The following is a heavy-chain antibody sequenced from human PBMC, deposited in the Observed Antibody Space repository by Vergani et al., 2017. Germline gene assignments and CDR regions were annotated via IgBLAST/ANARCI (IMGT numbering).Heavy chain of an antibody. D-gene: IGHD3-9*01. J-gene: IGHJ4*03. CDR1: GFTFSSYA. V-gene: IGHV3-23*01. Sequence: EVQLLESGGGLVQPGGSLRLSCAASGFTFSSYAMSWVRQAPGKGLEWVSAISGSGGSTYYADSVKGRFTISRDNSKNTLYLQMNSLRAEDTAVYYCAKWYYDILTGYLSRSFDYWGQGTTVTVSS. CDR2: ISGSGGST. CDR3: AKWYYDILTGYLSRSFDY.